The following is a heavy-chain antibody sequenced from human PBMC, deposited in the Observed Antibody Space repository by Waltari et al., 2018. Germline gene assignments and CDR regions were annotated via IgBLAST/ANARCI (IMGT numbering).Heavy chain of an antibody. CDR1: GGSISGFY. V-gene: IGHV4-59*01. D-gene: IGHD2-21*02. CDR3: ARGGGGDWEWFDP. J-gene: IGHJ5*02. CDR2: IYYTGST. Sequence: QVQLQESGPSLLKHSAALYLICTVSGGSISGFYWSWVRQPPGKGLDWIGYIYYTGSTNFNPSLKSRVTMSVDTSKNQFSLKLSSVTAADTAFYYCARGGGGDWEWFDPWGQGTLVTVSS.